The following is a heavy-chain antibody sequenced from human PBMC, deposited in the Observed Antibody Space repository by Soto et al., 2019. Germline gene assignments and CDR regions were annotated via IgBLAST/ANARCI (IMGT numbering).Heavy chain of an antibody. CDR1: GGSLSSYY. J-gene: IGHJ5*02. D-gene: IGHD6-25*01. CDR3: GSVRPSGYVLS. Sequence: LSLTCTVSGGSLSSYYWTWIRQSPGKGLEWIGYVYFSGNTNYNPSLKSRVTISIDTSKNQFSLRLASVTAADTAFYYCGSVRPSGYVLSWGQGTLVTVSS. CDR2: VYFSGNT. V-gene: IGHV4-59*01.